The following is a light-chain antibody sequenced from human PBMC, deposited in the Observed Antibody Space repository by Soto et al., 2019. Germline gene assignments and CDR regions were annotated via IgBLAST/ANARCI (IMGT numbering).Light chain of an antibody. V-gene: IGKV1-5*03. Sequence: DIQMTQSPSTLSASVGDRVTITCRASQSISSWLAWYQQKPGKAPXLLIYKASSLESGVPSRFSGSGSGTEFTLTISSMQPDDFATYYCQQYNSYRTFGQGTKVDIK. J-gene: IGKJ1*01. CDR2: KAS. CDR1: QSISSW. CDR3: QQYNSYRT.